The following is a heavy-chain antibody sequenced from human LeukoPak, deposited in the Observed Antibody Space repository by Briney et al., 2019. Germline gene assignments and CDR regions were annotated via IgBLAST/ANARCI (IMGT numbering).Heavy chain of an antibody. CDR3: ATDGPRAVAGTNWFDP. Sequence: ASVKVSCKVSGYTLTELSMHWVRQAPGKGLEWMGGFDPEDGETIYAQKFQSRVTMTEDTSTDTAYMELSSLRSEDTAVYYCATDGPRAVAGTNWFDPWGQGTLVTVSS. CDR2: FDPEDGET. D-gene: IGHD6-19*01. V-gene: IGHV1-24*01. CDR1: GYTLTELS. J-gene: IGHJ5*02.